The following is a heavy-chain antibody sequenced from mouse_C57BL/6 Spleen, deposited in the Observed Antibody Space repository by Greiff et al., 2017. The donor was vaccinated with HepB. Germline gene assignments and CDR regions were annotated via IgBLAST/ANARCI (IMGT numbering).Heavy chain of an antibody. CDR2: IYPGSGST. CDR1: GYTFTSYW. J-gene: IGHJ3*01. V-gene: IGHV1-55*01. D-gene: IGHD3-2*02. Sequence: VQLQQPGAELVKPGASVKMSCKASGYTFTSYWITWVKQRPGQGLEWIGDIYPGSGSTNYNEKFKSKATLTVDTSSSTAYMQLSSLTSEDSAVHYCARSTAQATWFAYWGQGTLVTVSA. CDR3: ARSTAQATWFAY.